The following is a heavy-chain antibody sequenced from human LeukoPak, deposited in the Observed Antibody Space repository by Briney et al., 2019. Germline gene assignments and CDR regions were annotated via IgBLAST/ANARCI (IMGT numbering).Heavy chain of an antibody. J-gene: IGHJ5*02. V-gene: IGHV4-39*07. D-gene: IGHD3-10*01. CDR1: GGSIITSSYY. CDR3: ARDSGTTGEVKFDP. CDR2: IYYTGGT. Sequence: SETLSLTCTVSGGSIITSSYYWGWIRQPPGKGLQWIGNIYYTGGTHYNPSLKSRVTMSIDTSKNQFSLNLISVTAADTAVYYCARDSGTTGEVKFDPWGQGTLVTVSS.